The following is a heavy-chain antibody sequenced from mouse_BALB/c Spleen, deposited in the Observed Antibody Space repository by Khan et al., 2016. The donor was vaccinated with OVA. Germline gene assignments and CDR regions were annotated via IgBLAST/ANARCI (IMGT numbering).Heavy chain of an antibody. V-gene: IGHV2-6-1*01. CDR3: SRQPYYHYNIMDY. J-gene: IGHJ4*01. CDR1: GFSLTNYG. Sequence: QVQLKQSGPGLVAPSQSLSITCTISGFSLTNYGVHWVRQPPGKGLEWLVVIWSYGSTTYNSALKSRLTVTKDNSKSQVFLEMNSLQTDDTAMYFCSRQPYYHYNIMDYWGQGTSVTVSS. CDR2: IWSYGST. D-gene: IGHD2-10*01.